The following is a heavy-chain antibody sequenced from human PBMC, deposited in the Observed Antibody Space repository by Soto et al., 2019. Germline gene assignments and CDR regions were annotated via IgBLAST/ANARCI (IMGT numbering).Heavy chain of an antibody. CDR1: GFTFSTYA. Sequence: PGGSLRLSCAASGFTFSTYAMNWVRQAPGKGLEWVSAISGAGHSTYFADSVKGRFTVSRDNSKNTLYLQMNTLRAEDTAIYYCAKGPGRYCSGGFCYSDYWGQGTLVTVSS. CDR3: AKGPGRYCSGGFCYSDY. CDR2: ISGAGHST. J-gene: IGHJ4*02. V-gene: IGHV3-23*01. D-gene: IGHD2-15*01.